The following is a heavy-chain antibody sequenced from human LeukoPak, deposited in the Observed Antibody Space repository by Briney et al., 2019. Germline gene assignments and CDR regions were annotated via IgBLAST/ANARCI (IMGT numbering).Heavy chain of an antibody. J-gene: IGHJ4*02. CDR3: ARVDTGRGGGWVPFDY. D-gene: IGHD3-10*01. CDR2: IYTDGRT. V-gene: IGHV3-66*02. CDR1: GLTASINY. Sequence: TGGSLRLSCAASGLTASINYMTWLRQAPEKGLKWVSVIYTDGRTYYADSVRGRFTTSRDNSKNTVYLQMNTLTTEDTAVYYCARVDTGRGGGWVPFDYWGQGTPVTVSS.